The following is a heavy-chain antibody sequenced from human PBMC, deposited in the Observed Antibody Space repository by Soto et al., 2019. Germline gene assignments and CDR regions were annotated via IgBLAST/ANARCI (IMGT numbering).Heavy chain of an antibody. CDR1: GFTFSSYA. CDR3: AKGDCSGGRCYRGFDY. J-gene: IGHJ4*02. V-gene: IGHV3-23*01. D-gene: IGHD2-15*01. CDR2: VSASGSIT. Sequence: GGSLRLSCAASGFTFSSYAMSWVRQAPGKGLEWVSGVSASGSITSYADSAKGRFTISRDNAKNTMFLQMNSLRAEDTAVYFRAKGDCSGGRCYRGFDYWGQGTLVTVSS.